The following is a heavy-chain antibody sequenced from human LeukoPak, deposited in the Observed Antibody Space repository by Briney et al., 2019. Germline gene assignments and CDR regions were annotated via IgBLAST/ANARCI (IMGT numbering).Heavy chain of an antibody. CDR2: ISISGSTT. D-gene: IGHD6-19*01. V-gene: IGHV3-48*02. CDR1: GFTFSSHS. CDR3: ARLYNSGWMFDY. Sequence: PGGSLRLSCTASGFTFSSHSMNWVRQGPGKGLEWLSYISISGSTTDCADSVKGRFTISRDNAKNSLFLQMSSLRDEDTAVYYCARLYNSGWMFDYWGQGTLVTVSS. J-gene: IGHJ4*02.